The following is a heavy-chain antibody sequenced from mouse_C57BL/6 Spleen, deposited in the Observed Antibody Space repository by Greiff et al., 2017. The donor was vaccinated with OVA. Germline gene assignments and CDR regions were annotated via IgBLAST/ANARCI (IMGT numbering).Heavy chain of an antibody. CDR2: INPSTGGT. CDR3: ARGELTYDD. J-gene: IGHJ2*01. D-gene: IGHD4-1*01. CDR1: GYSFTGYY. V-gene: IGHV1-42*01. Sequence: EVQLQQSGPELVKPGASVKISCKASGYSFTGYYMNWVKQSPEKSLEWIGEINPSTGGTTYNQKFKAKATLTVDKSSSTAYMQLKSLTSEDSAVYYCARGELTYDDWGQGTTLTVSS.